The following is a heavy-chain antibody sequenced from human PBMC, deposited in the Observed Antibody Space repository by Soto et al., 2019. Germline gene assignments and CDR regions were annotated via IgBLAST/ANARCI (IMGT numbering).Heavy chain of an antibody. CDR1: GFTFSSYG. CDR2: ISYDGSNK. Sequence: QVQLVESGGGVVQPGRSLRLSCAASGFTFSSYGMHWVRQAPGKGLEWVAVISYDGSNKYYADSVKGRFTISRDNSKNTLDLQMNSRRAEDTAVYYCSIKAPFHYWGQGTLVTVSS. CDR3: SIKAPFHY. V-gene: IGHV3-30*03. J-gene: IGHJ4*02.